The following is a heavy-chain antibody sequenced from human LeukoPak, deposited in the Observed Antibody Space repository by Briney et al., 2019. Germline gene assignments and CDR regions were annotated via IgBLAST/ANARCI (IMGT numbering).Heavy chain of an antibody. J-gene: IGHJ4*02. V-gene: IGHV3-30-3*01. D-gene: IGHD4-17*01. Sequence: GRSLRLSCAASGFNFYSPAMHWVRQAPGTGLEWAAVISFDGNNKYYADSVKGRFTVSRDNSKNTLYLHMNSLRPEDTAVYYCARDFADYGDYTYYFDYWGQGTLVTVSS. CDR2: ISFDGNNK. CDR1: GFNFYSPA. CDR3: ARDFADYGDYTYYFDY.